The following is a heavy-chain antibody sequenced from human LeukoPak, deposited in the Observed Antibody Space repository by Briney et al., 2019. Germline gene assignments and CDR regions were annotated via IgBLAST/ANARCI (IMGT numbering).Heavy chain of an antibody. CDR2: ISQDEGEK. Sequence: PGGSVRLSCAASGFSFSNYWMSWVRQAPGKWREWVANISQDEGEKYYVDSVKGRFTISRDNAENSVLLQMNNLIGEDAAVYYCARYRVYEAGFDYSGEGTPVTVSS. CDR1: GFSFSNYW. D-gene: IGHD5/OR15-5a*01. V-gene: IGHV3-7*01. CDR3: ARYRVYEAGFDY. J-gene: IGHJ4*02.